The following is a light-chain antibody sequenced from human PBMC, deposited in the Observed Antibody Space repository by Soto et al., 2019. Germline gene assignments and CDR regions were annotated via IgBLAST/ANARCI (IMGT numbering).Light chain of an antibody. CDR3: QQYGSSLGVT. Sequence: EIVMTQFPVTLSVSPGERATLSCRASQSLYSDLAWYQQKPGQAPRLLIYGASARATGISARFSGSGSETEFTLTISRLEPEDFAVYYCQQYGSSLGVTFGGGTKVEIK. CDR2: GAS. J-gene: IGKJ4*01. CDR1: QSLYSD. V-gene: IGKV3-15*01.